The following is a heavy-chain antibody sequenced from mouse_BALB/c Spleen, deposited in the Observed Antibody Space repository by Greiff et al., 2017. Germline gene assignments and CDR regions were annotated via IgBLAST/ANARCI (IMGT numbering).Heavy chain of an antibody. Sequence: EVQRVESGGGLVQPGGSRKLSCAASGFTFSSFGMHWVRQAPEKGLEWVAYISSGSSTIYYADTVKGRFTISRDNPKNTLFLQMTSLRSEDTAMYYCARGLPWYFDVWGAGTTVTVSS. J-gene: IGHJ1*01. D-gene: IGHD5-5*01. CDR1: GFTFSSFG. CDR2: ISSGSSTI. V-gene: IGHV5-17*02. CDR3: ARGLPWYFDV.